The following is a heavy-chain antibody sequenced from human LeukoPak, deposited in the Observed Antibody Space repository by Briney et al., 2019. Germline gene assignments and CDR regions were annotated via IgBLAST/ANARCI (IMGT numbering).Heavy chain of an antibody. CDR3: ARAWIGDGYNFDY. D-gene: IGHD5-24*01. J-gene: IGHJ4*02. CDR2: ISYDGSNK. Sequence: GRSLRLSCAASGFTFSSYAMHWVRQAPGKGLEWVAVISYDGSNKYYADSVKGRFTISRDNSKNTLYLQMNSLRAENTAVYYCARAWIGDGYNFDYWGQGTLATVSS. CDR1: GFTFSSYA. V-gene: IGHV3-30*04.